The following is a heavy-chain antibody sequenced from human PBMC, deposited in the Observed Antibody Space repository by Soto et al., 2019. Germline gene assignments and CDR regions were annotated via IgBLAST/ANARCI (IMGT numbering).Heavy chain of an antibody. CDR1: GYTFTSYF. J-gene: IGHJ3*02. V-gene: IGHV1-46*01. CDR2: FDPSGVAT. CDR3: ARVSRGALDI. Sequence: ASVKVSCKASGYTFTSYFIHWVRQAPGQGLEWMGVFDPSGVATNSAQKFQGRLTMTRDTSTSTVYMDLTSLGSDDTALYYCARVSRGALDIWGQGTMVTVSS.